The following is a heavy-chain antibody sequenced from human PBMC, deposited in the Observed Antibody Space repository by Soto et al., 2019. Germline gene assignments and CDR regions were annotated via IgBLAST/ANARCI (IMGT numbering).Heavy chain of an antibody. CDR2: IKQDGGEK. Sequence: GGSLRLSCTTSGFTFGGYAMSWVRQAPGKGLEWVANIKQDGGEKYYVESVKGRFTISRDNANNSVYLQMNGLRAEDTAVYYCAREAAHLYGSGSYYKAYFEFWGLGTLVTVSS. D-gene: IGHD3-10*01. V-gene: IGHV3-7*03. J-gene: IGHJ4*02. CDR3: AREAAHLYGSGSYYKAYFEF. CDR1: GFTFGGYA.